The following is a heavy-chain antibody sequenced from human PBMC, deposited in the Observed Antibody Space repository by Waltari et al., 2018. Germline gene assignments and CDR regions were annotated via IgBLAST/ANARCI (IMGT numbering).Heavy chain of an antibody. CDR2: IYFTGST. CDR1: GDSISGNY. J-gene: IGHJ4*02. Sequence: QVQLQESGPGLVKPSETLSLTCTVSGDSISGNYWSWIRQSAGKGLEWIGRIYFTGSTNYNPSRQSRVTMSVDASKNQFSLKLSSVTAADTAVYYCARGWVGVNDLDYWGQGALVTVSS. D-gene: IGHD3-10*01. V-gene: IGHV4-4*07. CDR3: ARGWVGVNDLDY.